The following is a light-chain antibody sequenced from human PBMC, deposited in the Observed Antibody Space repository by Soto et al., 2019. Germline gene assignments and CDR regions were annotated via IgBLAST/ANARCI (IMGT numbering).Light chain of an antibody. J-gene: IGLJ2*01. CDR2: DVS. CDR3: SSYTSSNTLVV. CDR1: SSDVGGYNY. V-gene: IGLV2-14*01. Sequence: QSALTQPASVSGSPGQSITISCTGTSSDVGGYNYVSWYQQHPGKAPKLMIYDVSNRPSGVSNRFSGSKSGNTASLTISGHQAEDEADYYCSSYTSSNTLVVFGGGTKLTVL.